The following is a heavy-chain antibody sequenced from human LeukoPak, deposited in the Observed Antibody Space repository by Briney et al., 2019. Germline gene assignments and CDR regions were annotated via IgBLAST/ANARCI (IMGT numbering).Heavy chain of an antibody. CDR1: GFTFSAFS. Sequence: GGSLRLSCAASGFTFSAFSMNWVRQPPGKGLEWVASISAHSNYIHYADSLKGRFTISRDNAKNTLYLQMNSLRAEDTAAYYCAKAESQVGATHDALDIWGQGTMVPSPQ. CDR2: ISAHSNYI. J-gene: IGHJ3*02. D-gene: IGHD1-26*01. CDR3: AKAESQVGATHDALDI. V-gene: IGHV3-21*01.